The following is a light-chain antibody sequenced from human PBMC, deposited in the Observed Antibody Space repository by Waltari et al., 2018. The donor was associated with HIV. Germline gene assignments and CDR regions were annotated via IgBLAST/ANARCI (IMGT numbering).Light chain of an antibody. CDR2: EVS. CDR3: CSYAGSSTYV. Sequence: SALTQPSAVSGSPGPSATLPCPGFCRHVRRYNFVSWYLHHPGKAPKLMIYEVSTRPAGVSNRCSGSKSGNTASLTISGLQAEDEADYYCCSYAGSSTYVFGTGTKVTVL. J-gene: IGLJ1*01. CDR1: CRHVRRYNF. V-gene: IGLV2-23*02.